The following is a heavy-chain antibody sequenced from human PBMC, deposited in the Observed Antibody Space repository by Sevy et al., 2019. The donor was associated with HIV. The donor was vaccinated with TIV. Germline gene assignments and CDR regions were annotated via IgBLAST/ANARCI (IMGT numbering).Heavy chain of an antibody. CDR2: VFYSGST. CDR3: ARGAPTGEWFDP. Sequence: SETLSLTCSVSGGSFSSSPYYWAWIRQPPGQGLEWIGSVFYSGSTYYTPSLKSRVTISVDTSKTHFSLKLRSVTAADTAVYYCARGAPTGEWFDPWGQGTLVTVSS. D-gene: IGHD1-26*01. J-gene: IGHJ5*02. CDR1: GGSFSSSPYY. V-gene: IGHV4-39*02.